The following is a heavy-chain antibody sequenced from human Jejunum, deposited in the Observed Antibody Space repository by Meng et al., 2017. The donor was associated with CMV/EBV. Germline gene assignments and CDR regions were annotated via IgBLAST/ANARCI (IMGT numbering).Heavy chain of an antibody. CDR1: GFSFSKYW. CDR2: IKQAGSET. Sequence: SGFSFSKYWMSWVRKAPGKGLEWVANIKQAGSETNYVDSVKGRFTISRDDAKNSLYLQMDSLRGEDTAVYYCAREGVVGATDFDYWGQGTRVTVSS. V-gene: IGHV3-7*01. D-gene: IGHD1-26*01. CDR3: AREGVVGATDFDY. J-gene: IGHJ4*02.